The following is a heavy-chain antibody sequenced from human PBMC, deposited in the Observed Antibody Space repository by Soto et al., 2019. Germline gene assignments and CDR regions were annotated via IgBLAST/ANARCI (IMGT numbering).Heavy chain of an antibody. CDR2: ISYDGGNK. Sequence: PGGSLRLSCAASGFTFSTYSMNWVRQAPGKGLEWLAVISYDGGNKYYAYSEKGRLTISRDNSKSTLFLQMDSLREEDTVVYYCAKAGVFGVPLPVSYYYGMDVWGQGTTVTVSS. D-gene: IGHD3-3*01. CDR3: AKAGVFGVPLPVSYYYGMDV. CDR1: GFTFSTYS. V-gene: IGHV3-30*18. J-gene: IGHJ6*02.